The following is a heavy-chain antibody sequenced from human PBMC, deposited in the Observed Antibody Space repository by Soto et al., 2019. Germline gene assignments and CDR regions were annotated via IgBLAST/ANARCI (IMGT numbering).Heavy chain of an antibody. J-gene: IGHJ3*02. CDR2: INSDGSST. Sequence: PGGSLRLSCAASAFTFSSYWMHWVRQAPGKGLVWVSRINSDGSSTSYADSVKGRFTTSRDNAKNTLYLQMNSLTAEDTALYYCARVERYCSSTSCYSPFDIWGQGKMVTVSS. CDR1: AFTFSSYW. D-gene: IGHD2-2*01. CDR3: ARVERYCSSTSCYSPFDI. V-gene: IGHV3-74*01.